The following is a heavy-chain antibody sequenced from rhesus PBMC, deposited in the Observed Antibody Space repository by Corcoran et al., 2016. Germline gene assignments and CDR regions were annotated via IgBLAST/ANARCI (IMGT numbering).Heavy chain of an antibody. CDR2: IYGSSGST. CDR3: ARDIAAGPSSPHYGLDS. Sequence: QVQLQESGPGLVKPSETLSPTCAVSGGSISDSYYWNWIRPPPGKGLEWIGNIYGSSGSTYYNPSLKSRVTISKDTSKNQFSLKLSSVTAADTAVYYCARDIAAGPSSPHYGLDSWGQGVVVTVSS. D-gene: IGHD6-13*01. J-gene: IGHJ6*01. CDR1: GGSISDSYY. V-gene: IGHV4S7*01.